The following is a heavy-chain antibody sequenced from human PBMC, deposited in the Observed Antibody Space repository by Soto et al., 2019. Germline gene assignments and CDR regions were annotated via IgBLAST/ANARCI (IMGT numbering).Heavy chain of an antibody. CDR3: AKGISSASSFDN. V-gene: IGHV3-23*01. Sequence: EVHLLESGGGLVQPGGSLRLSCAASGFTFSHHDMSWVRQAPGKGLEWVSAISGSGGRTHYADSVKGRFTISRDNSKNMLSLQMNSLRAEDTAVYHGAKGISSASSFDNWGQGTLVTVSS. CDR2: ISGSGGRT. D-gene: IGHD3-22*01. CDR1: GFTFSHHD. J-gene: IGHJ4*02.